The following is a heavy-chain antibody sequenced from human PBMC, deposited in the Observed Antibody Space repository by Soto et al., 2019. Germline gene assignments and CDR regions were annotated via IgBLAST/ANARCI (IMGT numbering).Heavy chain of an antibody. V-gene: IGHV4-59*01. CDR3: GREGRDYYGSGRPYYGMDV. Sequence: PSETLSLTCTVSGGSISSYYWSWIRQPPGKGLEWIGYIYYSGSTNYNPSLKSRVTISVDTSKNQFSLKLSSVTAADTAVYYCGREGRDYYGSGRPYYGMDVWGQGTTVTVSS. CDR2: IYYSGST. D-gene: IGHD3-10*01. J-gene: IGHJ6*02. CDR1: GGSISSYY.